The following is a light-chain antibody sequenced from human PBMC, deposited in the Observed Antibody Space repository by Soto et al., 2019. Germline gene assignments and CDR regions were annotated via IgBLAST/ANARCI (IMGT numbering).Light chain of an antibody. Sequence: DVVMTQSPLSLPVTLGQPASISCRSTQSLIFIDGDTYLNWFQQRPGQSPRRLIYKVSNRDSGVQDRFRGSGSGTDFALPISRVEAEDVGIYYCMQGAHWPPTFGQGTKVEL. V-gene: IGKV2-30*01. J-gene: IGKJ1*01. CDR3: MQGAHWPPT. CDR1: QSLIFIDGDTY. CDR2: KVS.